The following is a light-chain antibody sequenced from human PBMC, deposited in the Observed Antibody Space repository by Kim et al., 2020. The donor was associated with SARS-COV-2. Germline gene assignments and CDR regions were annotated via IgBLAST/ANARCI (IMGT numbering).Light chain of an antibody. V-gene: IGLV6-57*02. CDR2: EDN. CDR1: SGSIASNY. Sequence: NFMLTQPHSVSESPGKTVTISCTGSSGSIASNYVQWYQQRPGSAPTTVIYEDNQRPSGVPDRFSGSIDSYSNSASLTISGLKTEDEADYYCQSYDSSNQVFGGGTKLTVL. CDR3: QSYDSSNQV. J-gene: IGLJ3*02.